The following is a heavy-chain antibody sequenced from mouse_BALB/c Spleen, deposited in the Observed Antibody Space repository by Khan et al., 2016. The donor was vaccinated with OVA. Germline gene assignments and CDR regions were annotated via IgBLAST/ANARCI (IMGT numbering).Heavy chain of an antibody. Sequence: QVQLQQPGAELVRPGASVKLSCEASGYTFTSYWMNWVKQSPEQGLEWIGRIDPYDSETNYNQNFKDKAILTVDKSSSTAYMPLSSLTSEDSAVYYWARNPFAYGGQGTLVTVSA. J-gene: IGHJ3*01. V-gene: IGHV1-69*02. CDR1: GYTFTSYW. CDR2: IDPYDSET. CDR3: ARNPFAY.